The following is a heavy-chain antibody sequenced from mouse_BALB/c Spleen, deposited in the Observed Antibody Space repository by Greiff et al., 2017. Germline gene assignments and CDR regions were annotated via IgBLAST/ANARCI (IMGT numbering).Heavy chain of an antibody. CDR3: ARQNWDLFAY. D-gene: IGHD4-1*01. CDR1: GFAFSSYD. J-gene: IGHJ3*01. Sequence: EVKLMESGGGLVKPGGSLKLSCAASGFAFSSYDMSWVRQTPGKRLEWVAYISSGGGSTYYPDTVKGRFTISRDNAKNTLYLQMSSLKSEDTAMYYCARQNWDLFAYWGQGTLVTVSA. V-gene: IGHV5-12-1*01. CDR2: ISSGGGST.